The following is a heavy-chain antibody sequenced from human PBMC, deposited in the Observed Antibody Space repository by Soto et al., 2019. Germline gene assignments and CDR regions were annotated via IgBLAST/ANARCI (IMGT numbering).Heavy chain of an antibody. Sequence: SETLSLTCTVSGGSISSGDYYWSWIRQPPGKGLEWIGYIYYSGSTYYNPSLKSRVTISVDTSKNQFSLKLSSVTAADTAVYCCARCITMVRGVIIPPDGMDVWGQGTTVTVSS. D-gene: IGHD3-10*01. CDR2: IYYSGST. CDR1: GGSISSGDYY. J-gene: IGHJ6*02. V-gene: IGHV4-30-4*01. CDR3: ARCITMVRGVIIPPDGMDV.